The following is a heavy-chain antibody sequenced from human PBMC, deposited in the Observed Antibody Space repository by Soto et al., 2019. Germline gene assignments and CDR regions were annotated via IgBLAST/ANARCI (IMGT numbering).Heavy chain of an antibody. D-gene: IGHD3-10*01. J-gene: IGHJ4*02. CDR1: GFTFVSYA. Sequence: EVLLLESGGGLVQPGGSLKLSCAASGFTFVSYAMTWVRQAPGKGLEWVSTISVSGTYTYYADSVEGRFTISRDKSKNTLYLQMNGLRAEDTAVYYCAKTAGITMVRGVLDSWGQGTLVTVSS. CDR2: ISVSGTYT. V-gene: IGHV3-23*01. CDR3: AKTAGITMVRGVLDS.